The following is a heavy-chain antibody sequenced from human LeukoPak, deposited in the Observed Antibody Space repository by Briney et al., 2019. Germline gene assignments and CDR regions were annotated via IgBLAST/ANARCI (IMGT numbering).Heavy chain of an antibody. J-gene: IGHJ4*02. V-gene: IGHV2-5*01. Sequence: SGPTLVKPTQTLTLTCTFSGFSLSTSGVGVGWIRQPPGKALEWLALIYWNDDKRYSPSLKSRLTITKDTSKNQVVLTMTNMDPVDTATYYCAHSRATIFSKYYFDYWGQGTLVTVSS. CDR1: GFSLSTSGVG. D-gene: IGHD3-9*01. CDR3: AHSRATIFSKYYFDY. CDR2: IYWNDDK.